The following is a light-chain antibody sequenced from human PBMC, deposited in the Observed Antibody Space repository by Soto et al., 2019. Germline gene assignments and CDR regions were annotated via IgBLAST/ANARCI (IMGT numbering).Light chain of an antibody. CDR3: SSYAGSSNV. CDR1: SSDVGVYNY. V-gene: IGLV2-8*01. Sequence: QSVLTQPPSASGSPGQSVAISCTGTSSDVGVYNYVSWYQQHPGKAPKLMIYEVNKRPSWVPDRYSVSKSGHPASLTVSGLQAEDEADYYCSSYAGSSNVFGTGSKVTVL. CDR2: EVN. J-gene: IGLJ1*01.